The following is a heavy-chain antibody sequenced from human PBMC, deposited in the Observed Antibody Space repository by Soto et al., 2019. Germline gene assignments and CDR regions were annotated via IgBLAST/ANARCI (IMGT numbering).Heavy chain of an antibody. CDR1: GFTVSSNY. J-gene: IGHJ6*03. Sequence: EVQLVESGGGLVQPGGSLRLSCAASGFTVSSNYMSWVRQAPGKGLEWVSVIYSGGSTYYADSVKGRFTISRHNSKNTLYLQMNSLRAEDTAVYYCARGAGFSSSSTPPYYYDYMDVWGKGTTVTVSS. CDR2: IYSGGST. V-gene: IGHV3-53*04. CDR3: ARGAGFSSSSTPPYYYDYMDV. D-gene: IGHD6-6*01.